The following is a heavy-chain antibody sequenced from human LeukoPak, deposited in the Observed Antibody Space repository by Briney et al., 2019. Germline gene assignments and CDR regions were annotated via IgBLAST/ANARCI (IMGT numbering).Heavy chain of an antibody. D-gene: IGHD3-9*01. CDR2: INPNSGGT. CDR3: ARSARRLRYFDWLSF. CDR1: GYTFTGYY. Sequence: ASVKVSCKASGYTFTGYYMHWVRQAPGQGLEWMGWINPNSGGTNYAQKFQGWVTMTRDTSISTAYMELSRLRSDDTAVYYCARSARRLRYFDWLSFWGQATLVTVSS. V-gene: IGHV1-2*04. J-gene: IGHJ4*02.